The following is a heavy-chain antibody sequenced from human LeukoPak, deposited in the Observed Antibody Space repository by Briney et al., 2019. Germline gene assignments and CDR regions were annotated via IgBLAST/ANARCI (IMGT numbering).Heavy chain of an antibody. D-gene: IGHD6-13*01. J-gene: IGHJ4*02. CDR2: INHSGST. V-gene: IGHV4-34*01. CDR1: GGSFSGYY. CDR3: ARVFKQQLTN. Sequence: SETLSLTCAVYGGSFSGYYWSWIRQPPGKGLEWIGEINHSGSTNYNPSLKSRVTISVDTSKNQFSLKLSSVTAADTAVYYCARVFKQQLTNWGQRTLVTVSS.